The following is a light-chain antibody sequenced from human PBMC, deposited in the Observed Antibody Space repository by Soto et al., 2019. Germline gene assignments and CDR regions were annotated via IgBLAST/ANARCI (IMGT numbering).Light chain of an antibody. Sequence: EIVLTQSPGTLSLSPGERATLSCRASQSVSISSLAWYQQKPGQAPRLLIYSASSRATGIPDSFSGSGSGTDFTLTISRLEPEDFAVYYCQQYGSSSYTFGQGTNLEIK. V-gene: IGKV3-20*01. CDR3: QQYGSSSYT. CDR2: SAS. CDR1: QSVSISS. J-gene: IGKJ2*01.